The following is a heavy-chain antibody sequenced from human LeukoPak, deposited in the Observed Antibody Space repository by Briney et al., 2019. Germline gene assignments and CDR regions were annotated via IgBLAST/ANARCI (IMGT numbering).Heavy chain of an antibody. D-gene: IGHD2-2*02. V-gene: IGHV3-7*01. CDR2: IKEDGSEK. Sequence: GGSLRLSCAASGFTFSTYWMSWVRQAPVKGLEWVANIKEDGSEKYYVDSVKGRFTISRDDAKDSLYLQMNSLRAEDTAVYFCARGRTSHTCWGQGTLVAVSS. CDR1: GFTFSTYW. J-gene: IGHJ4*02. CDR3: ARGRTSHTC.